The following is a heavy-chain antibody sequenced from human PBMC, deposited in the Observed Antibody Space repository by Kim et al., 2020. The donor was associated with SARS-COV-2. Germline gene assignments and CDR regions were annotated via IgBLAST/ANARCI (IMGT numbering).Heavy chain of an antibody. J-gene: IGHJ6*02. CDR2: ISGSGGST. CDR3: AKDRLANYDFWSGYLRIGDGMDV. V-gene: IGHV3-23*01. Sequence: GGSLRLSCAASGFTFSSYAMSWVRQAPGKGLEWVSAISGSGGSTYYADSVKGRFTISRDNSKNTLYLQMNSLRAEDTAVYYCAKDRLANYDFWSGYLRIGDGMDVWGQGTTVTVSS. D-gene: IGHD3-3*01. CDR1: GFTFSSYA.